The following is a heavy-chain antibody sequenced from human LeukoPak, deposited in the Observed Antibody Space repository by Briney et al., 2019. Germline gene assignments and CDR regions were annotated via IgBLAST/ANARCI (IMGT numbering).Heavy chain of an antibody. D-gene: IGHD2/OR15-2a*01. Sequence: SETLSLTCTVSGGSISSGGYYWSWIRLHPGKGLEWIGYIYYSGSTYYNPSLKSRVTISVDTSKNQFSLKLSSVTAADTAVYYCARDRDEYGYFDYWGQGTLVTVSS. V-gene: IGHV4-31*03. J-gene: IGHJ4*02. CDR3: ARDRDEYGYFDY. CDR1: GGSISSGGYY. CDR2: IYYSGST.